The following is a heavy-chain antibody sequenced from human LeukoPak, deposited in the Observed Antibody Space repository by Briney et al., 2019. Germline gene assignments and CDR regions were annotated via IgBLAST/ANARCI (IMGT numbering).Heavy chain of an antibody. D-gene: IGHD2-2*01. Sequence: ASVKVSCKASGYTFTSYGISWVRQAPGQGLEWMGGIIPIFGTANYAQKFQGRVTITTDESTSTAYMELSSLRSEDTAVYYCARTGGGYCSSTSCYEWEPVWIFDYWGQGTLVTVSS. CDR1: GYTFTSYG. V-gene: IGHV1-69*05. J-gene: IGHJ4*02. CDR2: IIPIFGTA. CDR3: ARTGGGYCSSTSCYEWEPVWIFDY.